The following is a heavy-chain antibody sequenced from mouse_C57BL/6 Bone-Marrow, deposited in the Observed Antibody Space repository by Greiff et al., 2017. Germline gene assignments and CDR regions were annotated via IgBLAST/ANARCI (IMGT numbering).Heavy chain of an antibody. CDR3: AREDYGSSQCAY. D-gene: IGHD1-1*01. CDR1: GFTFSSYA. CDR2: ISDGGSYT. J-gene: IGHJ3*01. Sequence: EVKLVESGGGLVKPGGSLKLSCAASGFTFSSYAMSWVRQTPEKRLEWVATISDGGSYTYYPDNVKGRFTISRDNAKNNLYLQMSHLKSEDTAMYYCAREDYGSSQCAYWGQGTLVTVSA. V-gene: IGHV5-4*01.